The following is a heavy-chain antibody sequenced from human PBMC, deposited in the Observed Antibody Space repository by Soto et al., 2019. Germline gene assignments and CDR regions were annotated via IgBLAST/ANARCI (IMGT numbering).Heavy chain of an antibody. V-gene: IGHV4-30-4*01. CDR1: GGSISSGDYY. Sequence: QVQLQESGPGLVKPSQTLSLTCTVSGGSISSGDYYWSWIRQPPEKGLEWIGHIYNSGSTYNNPSLKSRVTISVDTSKNQFSLKLGSVTAADTAVYYCARGPSADKVDYWGQGTLVTVSS. CDR3: ARGPSADKVDY. J-gene: IGHJ4*02. CDR2: IYNSGST.